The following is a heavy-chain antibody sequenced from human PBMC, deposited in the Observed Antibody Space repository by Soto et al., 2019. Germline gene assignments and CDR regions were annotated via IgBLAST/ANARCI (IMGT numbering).Heavy chain of an antibody. D-gene: IGHD6-6*01. Sequence: PGGSLRLSCAASGFTLSGYAMDWVRQAPGKGLEYVSGISSNGVGTYYANSVQGRFTISRDNSKNTVYLQMVSLRPEDMAVYYCARRARPDFSYMDVWGKGTTVTVSS. J-gene: IGHJ6*03. CDR3: ARRARPDFSYMDV. CDR1: GFTLSGYA. V-gene: IGHV3-64*01. CDR2: ISSNGVGT.